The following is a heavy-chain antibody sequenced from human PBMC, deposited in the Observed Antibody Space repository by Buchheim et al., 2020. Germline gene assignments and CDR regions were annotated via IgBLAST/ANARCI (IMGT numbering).Heavy chain of an antibody. CDR1: GFTFSSYA. Sequence: QVQLVESGGGVVQPGRSLRLSCAASGFTFSSYAMHWVRQAPGKGLEWVAVISYDGSNKYYADSVKGRFTISRDNSKNTLYLQMNSLRAEDTAVYYCARDQGTVIDYWGQGTL. D-gene: IGHD3-10*01. V-gene: IGHV3-30*04. J-gene: IGHJ4*02. CDR2: ISYDGSNK. CDR3: ARDQGTVIDY.